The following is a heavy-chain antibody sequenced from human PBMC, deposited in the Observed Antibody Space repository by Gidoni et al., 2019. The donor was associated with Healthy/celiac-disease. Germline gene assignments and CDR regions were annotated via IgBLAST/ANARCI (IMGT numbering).Heavy chain of an antibody. CDR1: GFTFSSYE. CDR3: ARVSVSYYFDY. V-gene: IGHV3-48*03. J-gene: IGHJ4*02. CDR2: ISSRGSTI. Sequence: EVQLVESGGGLVQPGGSLSLSFAASGFTFSSYEMNWVRQAPGKGLEWVSYISSRGSTIYYADSVKGRFTISRDNAKNSLYLQMNSLRAEDTAVYYCARVSVSYYFDYWGQGTLVTVSS.